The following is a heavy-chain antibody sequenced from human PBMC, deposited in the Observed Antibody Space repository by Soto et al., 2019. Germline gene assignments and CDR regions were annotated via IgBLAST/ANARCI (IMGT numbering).Heavy chain of an antibody. V-gene: IGHV3-23*01. D-gene: IGHD3-3*01. CDR2: IGVGGYDT. CDR1: GFTFNTYA. CDR3: ANVMILRFKEWSTLDDP. J-gene: IGHJ5*02. Sequence: PGGSLRLSCAASGFTFNTYAMTWVRQAPGKGLEWVSTIGVGGYDTWYADSVKGRFTISRDNSQNTVYLQMNSLRVEDTATYYCANVMILRFKEWSTLDDPWGQGTLVTVSS.